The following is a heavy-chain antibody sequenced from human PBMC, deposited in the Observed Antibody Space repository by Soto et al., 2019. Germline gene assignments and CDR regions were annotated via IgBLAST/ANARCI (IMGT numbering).Heavy chain of an antibody. D-gene: IGHD1-26*01. V-gene: IGHV4-30-2*01. Sequence: QLQLQESGSGLVKPSQTLSLTCAVSGGSISSGGYSWSWIRQPPGKGLEWIGYIYHSGSTYYNPSLNGRVTISVDRSKNQFSRKLSSVTAADTAVYYCAAGGGLPRYSWGQGTLVTVSS. CDR1: GGSISSGGYS. CDR2: IYHSGST. J-gene: IGHJ4*02. CDR3: AAGGGLPRYS.